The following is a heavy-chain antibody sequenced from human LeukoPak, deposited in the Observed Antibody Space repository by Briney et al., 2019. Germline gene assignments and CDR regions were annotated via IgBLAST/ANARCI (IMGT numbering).Heavy chain of an antibody. CDR3: ARGFNYDSSGYYYRLYYFDY. CDR1: GFTFRSYW. Sequence: GGSLRLSCAASGFTFRSYWMNWVRQAPGQGLEWVANISPDGSEKNYVDSAKGRFTTSRDNAKNSLYLQMNSLRAEDTAVYYCARGFNYDSSGYYYRLYYFDYWGQGTLVTVSS. D-gene: IGHD3-22*01. J-gene: IGHJ4*02. V-gene: IGHV3-7*04. CDR2: ISPDGSEK.